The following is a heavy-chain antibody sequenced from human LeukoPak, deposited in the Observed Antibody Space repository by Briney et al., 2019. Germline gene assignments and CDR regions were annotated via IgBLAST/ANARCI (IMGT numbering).Heavy chain of an antibody. V-gene: IGHV3-30*02. Sequence: GGSLRLSCAASGISFRSYGMHWAPQAPGKGLEWVTFIWYDASNKYYAESVKGRFTISRDNSRNTVFLQMNSLRAEDTAIYYCATDISTHYFGSWGQGTLVTVSS. CDR1: GISFRSYG. J-gene: IGHJ4*02. CDR2: IWYDASNK. CDR3: ATDISTHYFGS. D-gene: IGHD3-9*01.